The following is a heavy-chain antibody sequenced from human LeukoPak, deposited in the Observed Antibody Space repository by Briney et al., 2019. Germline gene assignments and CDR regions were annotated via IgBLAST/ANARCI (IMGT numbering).Heavy chain of an antibody. CDR2: ISHTGNT. Sequence: SETLSLTCTVSGGSVSSGTYYWSWIRQPPGKGLEWIGYISHTGNTNYNPSLKSRVTISVDTSKNQFSLKLSSVTAADAAVYYCARDYCSSTTCYDSYYYGMDVWGQGTTVTVSS. CDR3: ARDYCSSTTCYDSYYYGMDV. CDR1: GGSVSSGTYY. J-gene: IGHJ6*02. D-gene: IGHD2-2*01. V-gene: IGHV4-61*01.